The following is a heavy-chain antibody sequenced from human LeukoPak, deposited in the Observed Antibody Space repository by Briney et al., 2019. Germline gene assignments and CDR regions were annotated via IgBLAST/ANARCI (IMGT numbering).Heavy chain of an antibody. CDR1: GDSISSGDYY. Sequence: SQTLSLTCTVSGDSISSGDYYWSWIRQPAGKGLEWIGRISSSGSTNYNPSLKSRVTISVDTSKNQFSLKLSSVTAADTAVYYCARDPYGSGSSPIFDYWGQGTLVTVSS. D-gene: IGHD3-10*01. J-gene: IGHJ4*02. CDR2: ISSSGST. CDR3: ARDPYGSGSSPIFDY. V-gene: IGHV4-61*02.